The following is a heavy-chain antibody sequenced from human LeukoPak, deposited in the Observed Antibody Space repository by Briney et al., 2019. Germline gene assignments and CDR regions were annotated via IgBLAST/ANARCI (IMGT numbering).Heavy chain of an antibody. CDR1: GGSFSGYY. CDR3: ARVTSSRYFDSSEARQPIDY. J-gene: IGHJ4*02. Sequence: PSETLSLTCAVYGGSFSGYYWSWIPQPPGKGLEWIGEINHSGSTNYNPSLKSRVTISVDTSKNQFSLKLSSVTAADTAVYYCARVTSSRYFDSSEARQPIDYWGQGTLVTVSS. V-gene: IGHV4-34*01. CDR2: INHSGST. D-gene: IGHD3-9*01.